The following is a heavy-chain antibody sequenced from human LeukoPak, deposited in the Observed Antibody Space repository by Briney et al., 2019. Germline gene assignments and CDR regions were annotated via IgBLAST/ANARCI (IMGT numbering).Heavy chain of an antibody. CDR1: GYTFIRYY. CDR3: ARGGYGDRIDY. CDR2: INPSGGST. D-gene: IGHD4-17*01. J-gene: IGHJ4*02. V-gene: IGHV1-46*01. Sequence: ASVKVSCKASGYTFIRYYMHWVRQAPGQGLEWMGIINPSGGSTSYAQKFQGRVTMTRDTSTSTVYMELRRLRSEDTAVYYFARGGYGDRIDYWGQGTLVSVSS.